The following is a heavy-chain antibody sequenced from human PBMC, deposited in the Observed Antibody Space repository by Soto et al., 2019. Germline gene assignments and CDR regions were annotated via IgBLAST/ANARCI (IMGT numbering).Heavy chain of an antibody. J-gene: IGHJ4*02. CDR1: GFTFSSYS. CDR2: ISSSSSYI. D-gene: IGHD3-10*01. V-gene: IGHV3-21*01. Sequence: RRLSCAASGFTFSSYSMNWVRQAPGKGLEWVSSISSSSSYIYYADSVKGRFTISRDNAKNSLYLQMNSLRAEDTAVYYCARDLEVRGRTSDYWRQGTLVTVSS. CDR3: ARDLEVRGRTSDY.